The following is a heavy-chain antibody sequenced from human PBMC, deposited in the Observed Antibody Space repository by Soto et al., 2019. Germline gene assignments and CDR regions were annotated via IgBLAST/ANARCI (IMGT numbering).Heavy chain of an antibody. CDR2: IYHSGST. D-gene: IGHD3-22*01. CDR1: GGSISSGGYS. V-gene: IGHV4-30-2*01. CDR3: ARDADYDESSGYCSESSY. J-gene: IGHJ4*02. Sequence: PSETLSLTCAVSGGSISSGGYSWSWIRQPPGKGLECIGYIYHSGSTHYNPSLKSRVTISVDRSKNQLSLKLSSVTAADTAVYYCARDADYDESSGYCSESSYWGKGTLVTVSS.